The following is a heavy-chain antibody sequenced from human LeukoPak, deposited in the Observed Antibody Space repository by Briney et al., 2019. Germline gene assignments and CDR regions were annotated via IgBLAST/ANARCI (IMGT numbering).Heavy chain of an antibody. CDR2: IRNKANSYTT. D-gene: IGHD1-1*01. V-gene: IGHV3-72*01. CDR3: ARGYLERDY. CDR1: GFTFSDHY. J-gene: IGHJ4*02. Sequence: PGRTLRLSCAASGFTFSDHYMDWVRQAAGKGLEWVGRIRNKANSYTTEYAASVKGRFTISRDDSKNSLYLQMNSLKTEDTAVYYCARGYLERDYWGQGTLVTVSS.